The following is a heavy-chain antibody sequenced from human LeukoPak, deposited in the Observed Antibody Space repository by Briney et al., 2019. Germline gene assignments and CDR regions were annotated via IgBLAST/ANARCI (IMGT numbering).Heavy chain of an antibody. V-gene: IGHV3-53*01. Sequence: PGGSLRLSCATSGFTFSSNYMSWVRQAPGKGLEWVSVIYDSGTTYNADSVKGRFLIFRDTSKNTVDLQMNSLRVEDTAVYYCAGRRSSGWYAYWGQGTLVTVSS. J-gene: IGHJ4*02. D-gene: IGHD6-19*01. CDR1: GFTFSSNY. CDR3: AGRRSSGWYAY. CDR2: IYDSGTT.